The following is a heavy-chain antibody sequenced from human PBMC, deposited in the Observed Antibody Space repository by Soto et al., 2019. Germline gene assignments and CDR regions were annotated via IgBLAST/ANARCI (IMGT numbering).Heavy chain of an antibody. V-gene: IGHV1-69*13. CDR3: ARGAWKDAFDI. D-gene: IGHD1-1*01. CDR1: GYTFTSYG. Sequence: ASVKVSCKASGYTFTSYGISWVRQAPGQGLEWMGGIIPIFGTANYAQKFQGRVTITADESTSTAYMELSSLRSEDTAVYYCARGAWKDAFDIWGQGTMVTVSS. CDR2: IIPIFGTA. J-gene: IGHJ3*02.